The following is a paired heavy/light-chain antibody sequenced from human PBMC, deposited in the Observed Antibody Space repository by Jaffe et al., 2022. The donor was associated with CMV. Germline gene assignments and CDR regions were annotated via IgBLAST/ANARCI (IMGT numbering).Heavy chain of an antibody. J-gene: IGHJ4*02. CDR3: ARVPMPYVPGSTGYHFDY. Sequence: QVQLQESGPGLLKPSETLSLTCAVSGASVNTPNYYWSWVRQPPGKGLDWIASIFYTASTKYNPSLESRATISLDRSQNQFSLTISSVTAADTAVYYCARVPMPYVPGSTGYHFDYWGQGVKVSVSS. CDR1: GASVNTPNYY. CDR2: IFYTAST. V-gene: IGHV4-61*01. D-gene: IGHD2-2*01.
Light chain of an antibody. CDR3: QQFGDSSPWT. V-gene: IGKV3-20*01. CDR2: GTS. J-gene: IGKJ1*01. Sequence: ETVLTQSPGTLSLSPGETATLSCRASRRVYSAYLAWYQQRPGQAPRLLISGTSRRANGVPDRFRGSGSETDFFLTITRVEPEDFAVYYCQQFGDSSPWTFGQGTKVELK. CDR1: RRVYSAY.